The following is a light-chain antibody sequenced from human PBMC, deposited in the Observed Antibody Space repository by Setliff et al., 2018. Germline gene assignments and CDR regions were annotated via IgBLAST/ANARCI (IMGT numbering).Light chain of an antibody. CDR3: SSYTSSSTSV. CDR2: DVS. J-gene: IGLJ1*01. V-gene: IGLV2-14*01. CDR1: SSDVGGYNY. Sequence: QSALTQPASVSGSPGQSITISCTGTSSDVGGYNYVSWYQQHPGKAPKPMIYDVSKRPSGVSNRFSGSKSGNTASLTISGLQAEDEADYYCSSYTSSSTSVFGTGTKVTVL.